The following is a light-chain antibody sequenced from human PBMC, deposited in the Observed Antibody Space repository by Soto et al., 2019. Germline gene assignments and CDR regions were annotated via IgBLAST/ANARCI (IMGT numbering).Light chain of an antibody. V-gene: IGKV3-15*01. Sequence: EIVMTQSPGTLSVSPGESATLSCRASQSLSSNLAWYQQKPGQAPRLLIYGASTRATGIPARFSGSGSGTDFTLTISRLEPEDFAVYYCQHYSASLWTFGQGTKVDIK. CDR1: QSLSSN. CDR2: GAS. CDR3: QHYSASLWT. J-gene: IGKJ1*01.